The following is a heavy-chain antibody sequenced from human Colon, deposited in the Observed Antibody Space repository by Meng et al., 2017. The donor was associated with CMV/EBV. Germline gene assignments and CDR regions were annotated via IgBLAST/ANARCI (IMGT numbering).Heavy chain of an antibody. J-gene: IGHJ6*02. CDR3: AKVSRPARYRNTYPYYYGMDV. CDR2: IYSGGST. D-gene: IGHD1-1*01. V-gene: IGHV3-23*03. CDR1: GFTFSSYD. Sequence: GGSLRLSCAASGFTFSSYDMSWVRQGPGKGLEWVAVIYSGGSTYYADSVKGRFTISRDNSKDTLSLQMNSLRVEDTAVYYCAKVSRPARYRNTYPYYYGMDVWGQGTTVTVSS.